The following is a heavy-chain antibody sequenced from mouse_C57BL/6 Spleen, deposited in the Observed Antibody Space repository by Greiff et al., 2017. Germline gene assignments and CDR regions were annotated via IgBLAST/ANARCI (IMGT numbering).Heavy chain of an antibody. J-gene: IGHJ2*01. CDR1: GYTFTSSW. CDR2: IYPGSGNT. Sequence: QVQLQQPGAELVKPGASVKMSCKASGYTFTSSWITWVKQRPGQGLEWIGRIYPGSGNTNYNEKFKGKATLTVDTSSSTAYMQLSSLTSEDSAVYYCARSRPRNWFDYWGQGTTLTVSS. V-gene: IGHV1-55*01. CDR3: ARSRPRNWFDY. D-gene: IGHD4-1*01.